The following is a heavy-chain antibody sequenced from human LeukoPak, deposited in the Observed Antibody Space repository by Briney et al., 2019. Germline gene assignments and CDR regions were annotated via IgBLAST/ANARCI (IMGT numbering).Heavy chain of an antibody. CDR1: GGSIRSYY. CDR3: ARDNSGSYYFDF. J-gene: IGHJ4*02. V-gene: IGHV4-59*01. D-gene: IGHD1-26*01. Sequence: SETLSLTCTVSGGSIRSYYWSWIRQPPGKGLEWIGYIYYSGSTNYNPSLKSRVTISVDTSKNQFSLKLSSVTAADTAVCYCARDNSGSYYFDFWGQGTLDPVSS. CDR2: IYYSGST.